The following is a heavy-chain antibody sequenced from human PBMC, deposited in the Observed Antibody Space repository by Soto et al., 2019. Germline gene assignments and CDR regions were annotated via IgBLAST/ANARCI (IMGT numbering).Heavy chain of an antibody. Sequence: QVQLVQSGAEVKKPGSSVKVSCKASGGTFSSYAISWVRQAPGQGLEWMGGIIPIFGTANYAQKFQGRVTITADKSTSTAYMELGSLRSEDTAVYYCARGGLVGATTADYYYYGMDVWGQGTTVTVSS. D-gene: IGHD1-26*01. CDR3: ARGGLVGATTADYYYYGMDV. CDR1: GGTFSSYA. V-gene: IGHV1-69*06. CDR2: IIPIFGTA. J-gene: IGHJ6*02.